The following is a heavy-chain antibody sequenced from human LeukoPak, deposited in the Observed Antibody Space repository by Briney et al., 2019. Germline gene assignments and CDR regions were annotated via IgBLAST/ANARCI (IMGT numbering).Heavy chain of an antibody. CDR1: GGTFSSYA. CDR3: ARGSYFTYYDFWSGYLGPDAFDI. J-gene: IGHJ3*02. V-gene: IGHV1-69*13. CDR2: IIPIFGTA. Sequence: GASVKVSCKASGGTFSSYAISWVRQAPGQGLEWMGGIIPIFGTANYAQKFQGRVTITADESTSTAYMELSSLRSEDTAVYYCARGSYFTYYDFWSGYLGPDAFDIWGQGTMVTVSS. D-gene: IGHD3-3*01.